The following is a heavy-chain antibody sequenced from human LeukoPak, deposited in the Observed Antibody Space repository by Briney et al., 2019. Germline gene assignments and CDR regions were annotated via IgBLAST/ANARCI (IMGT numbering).Heavy chain of an antibody. J-gene: IGHJ4*02. Sequence: GGSLRLSCAASGFTFSSYGMHWVRQAPGKGLEWVAVISYDGSNKYYADSVKGRFTISRDNSKNMLYLQMNSLRAEDTAVYYCAKDQWGCSSTSCYAYWGQGTLVTVSS. CDR1: GFTFSSYG. CDR2: ISYDGSNK. V-gene: IGHV3-30*18. CDR3: AKDQWGCSSTSCYAY. D-gene: IGHD2-2*01.